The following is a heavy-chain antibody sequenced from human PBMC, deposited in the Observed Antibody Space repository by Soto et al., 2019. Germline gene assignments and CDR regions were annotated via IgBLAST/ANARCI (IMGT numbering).Heavy chain of an antibody. D-gene: IGHD3-22*01. V-gene: IGHV1-69*13. CDR2: IIPIFGTA. Sequence: SVKVSCKASGGTFSSYAISWVRQAPGQGLEWMGGIIPIFGTANYAQKFQGRVTITADESTSTAYMELSSLRSEDTAVYYCARPAGDYYDSSGYYVFDYWGQGTLVTVSS. CDR3: ARPAGDYYDSSGYYVFDY. CDR1: GGTFSSYA. J-gene: IGHJ4*02.